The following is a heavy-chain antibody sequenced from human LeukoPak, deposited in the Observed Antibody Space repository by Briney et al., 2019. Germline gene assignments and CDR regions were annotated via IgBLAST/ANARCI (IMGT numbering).Heavy chain of an antibody. Sequence: SVKVSCKASGGTFSSYAISWVRQAPGQGLEWMGRIIPIFGTANYAQKFQGRVTITTDESTSTAYMELSSLRSEDTAVYYCARDRASTAMAYFDYWGQGTLVTDSS. CDR2: IIPIFGTA. V-gene: IGHV1-69*05. CDR1: GGTFSSYA. J-gene: IGHJ4*02. CDR3: ARDRASTAMAYFDY. D-gene: IGHD5-18*01.